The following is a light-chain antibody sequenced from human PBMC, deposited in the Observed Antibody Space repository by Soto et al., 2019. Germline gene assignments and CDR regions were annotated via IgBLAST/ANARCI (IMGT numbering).Light chain of an antibody. J-gene: IGKJ2*01. Sequence: DIQMTQSPSSLSASVGDRVTITCRASQGISNYLAWYQQKPGKVPKLLIYAASTLQSGVPSRFSGSGSGKDFTLTISSLQPEDVATYYCQKYNSAPPYTFGQGTKLEIK. CDR3: QKYNSAPPYT. CDR2: AAS. CDR1: QGISNY. V-gene: IGKV1-27*01.